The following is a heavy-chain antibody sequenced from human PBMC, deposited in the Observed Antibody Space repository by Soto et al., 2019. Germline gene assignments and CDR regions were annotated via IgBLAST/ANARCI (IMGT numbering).Heavy chain of an antibody. CDR2: ISGSGGTT. D-gene: IGHD2-15*01. J-gene: IGHJ4*02. CDR1: GFSFSNFA. CDR3: AKTRRSGGSCVDY. Sequence: EVQLLESGGGLVQPGGSLRLSCAASGFSFSNFAMTWVRQAPGKGLEWVSTISGSGGTTYYADSVKGRFTMFRDNSKNTLYLQMNSLRAEDTAVYCCAKTRRSGGSCVDYWGQGTLVTVSS. V-gene: IGHV3-23*01.